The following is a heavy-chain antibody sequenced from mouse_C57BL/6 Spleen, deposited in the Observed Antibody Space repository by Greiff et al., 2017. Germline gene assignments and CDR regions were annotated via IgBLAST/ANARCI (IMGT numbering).Heavy chain of an antibody. CDR3: ARSYGYDGGAWFAY. D-gene: IGHD2-2*01. J-gene: IGHJ3*01. CDR1: GFSLTSYA. Sequence: QVQLKQSGPGLVAPSQSLSITCTVSGFSLTSYAISWVRQPPGKGLEWLGVLWTGGGTNYNSALKSRLSISKDNSKSQVFLKMNSLQTDDTARYYCARSYGYDGGAWFAYWGQGTLVTVSA. V-gene: IGHV2-9-1*01. CDR2: LWTGGGT.